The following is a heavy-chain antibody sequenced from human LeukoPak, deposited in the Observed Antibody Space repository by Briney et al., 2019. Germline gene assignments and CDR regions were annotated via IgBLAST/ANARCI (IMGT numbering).Heavy chain of an antibody. CDR2: IYYNGNT. CDR1: GASIRSYY. CDR3: ARDQGEGNTSGWYWYFDL. D-gene: IGHD6-19*01. Sequence: SETLSLTCTVSGASIRSYYWSWIRQPPGKGLEWIGYIYYNGNTNYNSSLKSRVTISVDTSKNQFSLKLTSVTAADTAVYYCARDQGEGNTSGWYWYFDLWGRGTLLTVSS. J-gene: IGHJ2*01. V-gene: IGHV4-59*12.